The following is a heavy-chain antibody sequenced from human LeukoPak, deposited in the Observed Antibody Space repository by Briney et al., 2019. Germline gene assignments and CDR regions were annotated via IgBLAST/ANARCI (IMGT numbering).Heavy chain of an antibody. V-gene: IGHV4-39*01. CDR2: IYYSGST. CDR1: GGSISSSSYY. CDR3: AILLRFLDRGRGY. J-gene: IGHJ4*02. Sequence: PSETLSLTCTVSGGSISSSSYYWGWIRQPPGKGLVWIGSIYYSGSTYYNPSLKSRVTISVDTSKNQFSLKLSSVTAADTAVYYCAILLRFLDRGRGYWGQGTLVTVSS. D-gene: IGHD3-3*01.